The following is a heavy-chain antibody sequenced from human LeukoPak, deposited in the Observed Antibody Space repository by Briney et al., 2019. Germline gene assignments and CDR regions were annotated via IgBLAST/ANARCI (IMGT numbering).Heavy chain of an antibody. CDR3: AKLTSYSGSYPFDY. Sequence: GGSLRLSCVASGFPFSNYAMSWVRQAPGRGLESVSVISGDGGTTFYADSVKGRFTISRDNSKNTLYLQMNSLRAEDTAVYYCAKLTSYSGSYPFDYWGQGTLVTVSS. CDR1: GFPFSNYA. V-gene: IGHV3-23*01. D-gene: IGHD1-26*01. CDR2: ISGDGGTT. J-gene: IGHJ4*02.